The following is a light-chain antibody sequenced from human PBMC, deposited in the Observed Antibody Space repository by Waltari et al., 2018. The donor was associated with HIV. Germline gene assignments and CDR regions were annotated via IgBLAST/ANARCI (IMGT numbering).Light chain of an antibody. J-gene: IGKJ4*01. CDR2: AAS. Sequence: DIQMTQSPSSLSASVGDSVTIPCRASQSISTYLNWYQQKPGKAPKLLINAASSLQSGVPSRFSGSGSGTDFTLIISSLQPEDFATYYCQQSYSIPPTFGGGSKVEIK. CDR3: QQSYSIPPT. V-gene: IGKV1-39*01. CDR1: QSISTY.